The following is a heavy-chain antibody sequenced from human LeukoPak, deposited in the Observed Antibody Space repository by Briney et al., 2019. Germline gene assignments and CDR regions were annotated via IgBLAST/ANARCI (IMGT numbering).Heavy chain of an antibody. V-gene: IGHV1-18*01. D-gene: IGHD5/OR15-5a*01. CDR1: GYTFTSYG. J-gene: IGHJ5*02. CDR2: ISAYNGNT. CDR3: ARADESTPLNWFDP. Sequence: GASVKVSCKASGYTFTSYGISWVRQAPGQGLEWMGWISAYNGNTNYAQKLQGRVTMTTDTSTSTAYMELRSLRSDDTAVYYCARADESTPLNWFDPWGQGTLVTVSS.